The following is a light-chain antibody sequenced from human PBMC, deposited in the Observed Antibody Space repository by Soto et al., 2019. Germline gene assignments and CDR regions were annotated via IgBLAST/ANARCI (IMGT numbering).Light chain of an antibody. Sequence: QPVLTQSPSASPSLGASVKLTCTLSSGHSSYAIAWHQQQPEKGPRYLMKLNSDGSHSKGDGIPDRFSGSSSGAERYLTISSLQSEDEADYYCQTWGTGILVFGTGTKLTVL. V-gene: IGLV4-69*01. J-gene: IGLJ1*01. CDR3: QTWGTGILV. CDR2: LNSDGSH. CDR1: SGHSSYA.